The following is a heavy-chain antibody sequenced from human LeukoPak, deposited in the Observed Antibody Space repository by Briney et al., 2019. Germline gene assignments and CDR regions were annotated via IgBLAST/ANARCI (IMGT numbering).Heavy chain of an antibody. CDR3: ARAYCSSTSCSDAFGI. V-gene: IGHV1-2*02. CDR1: GYTFTGYY. D-gene: IGHD2-2*01. CDR2: INPNSGGT. Sequence: GASVKVSCKASGYTFTGYYMHWVRQAPGQGLEWMGWINPNSGGTNYAQKFQGRVTMTRDTSISTAYMELSRLRSDDTAVYYCARAYCSSTSCSDAFGIWGQGTMVTVSS. J-gene: IGHJ3*02.